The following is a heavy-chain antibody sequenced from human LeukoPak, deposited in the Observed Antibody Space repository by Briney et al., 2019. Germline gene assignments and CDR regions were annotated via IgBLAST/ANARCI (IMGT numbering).Heavy chain of an antibody. J-gene: IGHJ4*02. Sequence: SETLSLTCAVSGYSISSGYYWGWIRQPPGKGLEWIGSIYHSGSTYYNPSLKSRVTVSVDTSKNQFSLKLSSVTAADTAVYYCARRSVDTAMGYFDYWGQGTLVTVSS. D-gene: IGHD5-18*01. CDR1: GYSISSGYY. CDR3: ARRSVDTAMGYFDY. CDR2: IYHSGST. V-gene: IGHV4-38-2*01.